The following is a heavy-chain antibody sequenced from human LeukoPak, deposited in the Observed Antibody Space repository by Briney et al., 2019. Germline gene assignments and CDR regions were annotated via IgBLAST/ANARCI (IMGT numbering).Heavy chain of an antibody. CDR1: GGSISSSNW. D-gene: IGHD3-10*01. CDR3: ARGLDYYGSGLGY. Sequence: SETLSLTCAVSGGSISSSNWWSWVRQPPGKGLEWIGEIYHSGSTNYNPSLKSRVTISVDKSKNQFSLKLSSVTAADTAVYYCARGLDYYGSGLGYWGQGTLVTVSS. CDR2: IYHSGST. J-gene: IGHJ4*02. V-gene: IGHV4-4*02.